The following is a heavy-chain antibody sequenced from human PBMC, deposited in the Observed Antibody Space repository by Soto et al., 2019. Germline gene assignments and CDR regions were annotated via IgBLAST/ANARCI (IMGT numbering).Heavy chain of an antibody. D-gene: IGHD6-19*01. CDR1: GGSISSYY. V-gene: IGHV4-4*07. Sequence: SETLSLTCTVSGGSISSYYWSWIRQPAGKGLEWIGRIYTSGSNNYNPSLKSRVNMSVDTSKNQFSLKLSSVTAADTAVYYCARAEGDIAVAGDAPLQYYGMEDWGQGTSVTVSS. CDR3: ARAEGDIAVAGDAPLQYYGMED. J-gene: IGHJ6*02. CDR2: IYTSGSN.